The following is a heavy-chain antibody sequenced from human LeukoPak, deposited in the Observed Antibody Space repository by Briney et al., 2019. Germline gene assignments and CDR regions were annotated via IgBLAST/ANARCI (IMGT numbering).Heavy chain of an antibody. V-gene: IGHV3-30*02. CDR1: GFTFSNYG. CDR3: ASISGEKRSNYDFWSAYHPIDY. D-gene: IGHD3-3*01. Sequence: GGSLRLSCAASGFTFSNYGMHWVRQAPGKGLEWVAFIQYDGSNKYYADSVKGRFTISRDNSKNTLYLQMNSLRAEDTAVYYCASISGEKRSNYDFWSAYHPIDYWGQGTLVTVSS. CDR2: IQYDGSNK. J-gene: IGHJ4*02.